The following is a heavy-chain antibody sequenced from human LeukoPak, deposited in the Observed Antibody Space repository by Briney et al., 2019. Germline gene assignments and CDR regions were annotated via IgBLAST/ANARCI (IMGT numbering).Heavy chain of an antibody. CDR2: ISSSGSTI. CDR1: AFTFSSYE. J-gene: IGHJ6*04. Sequence: GGSLRLSCAASAFTFSSYEINWVRQAPGKGLEWVSYISSSGSTIYYADSVKGRFTISRNNAKNSLYLQMNSLRAEDTAVYYCARDVYYYYGMDVWGKGTTVTVSS. V-gene: IGHV3-48*03. CDR3: ARDVYYYYGMDV.